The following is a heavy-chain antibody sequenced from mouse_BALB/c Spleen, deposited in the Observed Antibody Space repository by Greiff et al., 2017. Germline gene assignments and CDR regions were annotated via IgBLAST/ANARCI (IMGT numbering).Heavy chain of an antibody. D-gene: IGHD1-3*01. Sequence: EVQRVESGGGLVQPGGSRKLSCAASGFTFSSFGMHWVRQAPEKGLEWVAYISSGSSTIYYADTVKGRFTISRDNPKNTLFLQMTSLRSEDTAMYYCARHGTSYAMDYWGQGTSVTVSS. V-gene: IGHV5-17*02. J-gene: IGHJ4*01. CDR1: GFTFSSFG. CDR3: ARHGTSYAMDY. CDR2: ISSGSSTI.